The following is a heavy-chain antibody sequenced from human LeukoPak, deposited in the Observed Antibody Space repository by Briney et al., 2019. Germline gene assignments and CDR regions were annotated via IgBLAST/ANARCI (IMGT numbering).Heavy chain of an antibody. V-gene: IGHV4-59*08. D-gene: IGHD6-19*01. CDR3: ARHRAVAAYFDY. J-gene: IGHJ4*02. CDR2: IYYSGST. Sequence: SETLSLTCTVSGDSISSYYWSWIRQPPGKGLEWIGYIYYSGSTNYNPSLKSRVTISVDTSKNQFSLKLSSVTAADTAVYYCARHRAVAAYFDYWGQGTLVTVSS. CDR1: GDSISSYY.